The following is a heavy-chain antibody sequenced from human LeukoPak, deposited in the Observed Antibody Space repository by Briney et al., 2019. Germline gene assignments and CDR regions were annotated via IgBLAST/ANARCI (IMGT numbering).Heavy chain of an antibody. J-gene: IGHJ5*02. CDR1: GFTFSSYS. CDR2: ISSSSSYI. D-gene: IGHD3-3*01. CDR3: AGTHSKPRITIFGVIITGVGNWFDP. Sequence: GGSLRLSCAASGFTFSSYSMNWVRQAPGKGLEWVSSISSSSSYIYYADSVKGRFTISRDNAKNSLYLQMNSLRAEDTAVYYCAGTHSKPRITIFGVIITGVGNWFDPWGQGTLVTVSS. V-gene: IGHV3-21*01.